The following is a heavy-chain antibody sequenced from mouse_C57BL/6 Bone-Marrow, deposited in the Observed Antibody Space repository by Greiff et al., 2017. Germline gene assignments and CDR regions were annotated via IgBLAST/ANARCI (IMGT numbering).Heavy chain of an antibody. J-gene: IGHJ1*03. CDR1: GYTFTSYW. V-gene: IGHV1-74*01. CDR3: AICWDVWYFDV. CDR2: IHPSDSDT. D-gene: IGHD4-1*01. Sequence: VQLQQPGAELVKPGASVKVSCKASGYTFTSYWMHWVKQRPGQGLEWIGRIHPSDSDTNYNQKFKGKATLTVDKSSSTAYMQLSSLTSEDSAVYYCAICWDVWYFDVWGTGTTVTVSS.